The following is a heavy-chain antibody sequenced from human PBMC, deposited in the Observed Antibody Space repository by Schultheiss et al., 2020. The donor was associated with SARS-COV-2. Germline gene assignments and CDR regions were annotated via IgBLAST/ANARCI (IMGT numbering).Heavy chain of an antibody. CDR3: ARDLNWALYDC. V-gene: IGHV3-74*01. J-gene: IGHJ4*02. Sequence: GGSLRLSCAASGFIFGDYWMHWVRQVPGKGLVWVSRINGDGRSTDYADSVRGRFTISRDNAKNTLYLQMNSLRAEDTAVYYCARDLNWALYDCWGRGTLVTVSS. D-gene: IGHD3-16*01. CDR2: INGDGRST. CDR1: GFIFGDYW.